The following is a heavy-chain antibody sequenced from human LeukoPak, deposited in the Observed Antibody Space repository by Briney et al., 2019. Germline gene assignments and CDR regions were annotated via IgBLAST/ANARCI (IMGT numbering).Heavy chain of an antibody. CDR2: ITKGGRST. D-gene: IGHD2-15*01. J-gene: IGHJ4*02. Sequence: GASVRLSCALSCFTFGTNAMSWARHAPGGGLGSDSCITKGGRSTYYADSVKGRFTISRDNSKNTLYLQMSSLRAEDTAIYYCAKTLMWSVVVVAATGGFADWGQGTLVTVSS. CDR1: CFTFGTNA. V-gene: IGHV3-23*01. CDR3: AKTLMWSVVVVAATGGFAD.